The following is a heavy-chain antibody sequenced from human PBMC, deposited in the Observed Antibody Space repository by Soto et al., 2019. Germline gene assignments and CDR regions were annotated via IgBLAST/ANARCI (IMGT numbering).Heavy chain of an antibody. CDR3: ARLRRDWGDAFDL. V-gene: IGHV1-69*01. Sequence: QVQLVQSGADVKKPGSSVKVSCKTSGGPFGSSAISWVRQAPAQGLEWMGEIIPVFDNANYAQNFQGRLTITAAETTGTVFIQLSSLRSEDTALYFWARLRRDWGDAFDLWGLGTFVTVSS. CDR2: IIPVFDNA. CDR1: GGPFGSSA. J-gene: IGHJ3*01. D-gene: IGHD3-16*01.